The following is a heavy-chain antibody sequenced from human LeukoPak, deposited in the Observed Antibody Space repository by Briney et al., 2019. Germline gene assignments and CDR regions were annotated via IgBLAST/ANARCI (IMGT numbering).Heavy chain of an antibody. CDR3: ATTNFHIYDSSFWHPALDY. CDR1: GYTFTSYA. D-gene: IGHD3-22*01. Sequence: GASVKVSCKASGYTFTSYAMNWVRQAPGQGLEWMGWINTNTGNPTYAQGFTGRFVFSLDTSVSTAYLQISSLKAEDTAVYYCATTNFHIYDSSFWHPALDYWGQGTLVTVSS. J-gene: IGHJ4*02. V-gene: IGHV7-4-1*02. CDR2: INTNTGNP.